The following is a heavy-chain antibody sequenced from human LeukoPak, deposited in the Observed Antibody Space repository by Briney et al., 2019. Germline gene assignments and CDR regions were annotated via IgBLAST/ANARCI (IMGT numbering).Heavy chain of an antibody. CDR1: GGSFSGYY. D-gene: IGHD6-6*01. V-gene: IGHV4-34*01. CDR3: ARGRYSSPSIPT. Sequence: PSETLSLTCAVYGGSFSGYYWSWIRQPPGKGLEWIGEINHSGSTNYNPSLKSRVTISVDTSKNQFSLKLSSVTAADTAVYYCARGRYSSPSIPTWGQGTLVTVSS. J-gene: IGHJ5*02. CDR2: INHSGST.